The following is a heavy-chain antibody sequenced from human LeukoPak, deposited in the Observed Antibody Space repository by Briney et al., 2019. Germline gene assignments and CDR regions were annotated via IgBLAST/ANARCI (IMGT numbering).Heavy chain of an antibody. CDR2: MKEDGSEE. D-gene: IGHD5-18*01. J-gene: IGHJ3*02. CDR3: ARRGYSFGFDI. V-gene: IGHV3-7*01. CDR1: GYTFSNYW. Sequence: GGSLRLSCAASGYTFSNYWMSWVRQARGKGLEWVASMKEDGSEEYYVASVKGRITISRDNARKSLYLQMNSLRVEDTALYYCARRGYSFGFDIWGQGTMVTVSS.